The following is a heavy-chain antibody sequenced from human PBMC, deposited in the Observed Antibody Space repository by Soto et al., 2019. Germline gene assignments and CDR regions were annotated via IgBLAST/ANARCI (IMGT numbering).Heavy chain of an antibody. CDR2: IYPGDSDT. D-gene: IGHD3-16*01. J-gene: IGHJ6*02. CDR3: ARRVGGGYYYYYYGMDV. V-gene: IGHV5-51*01. CDR1: GYSFTSYW. Sequence: PGESLKISCKGSGYSFTSYWIGWVRQMPGKGLEWMGIIYPGDSDTRYSPSFQGQVTISADKSISTAYLQRSSLKASDTAMYYCARRVGGGYYYYYYGMDVWGQGTTVTVSS.